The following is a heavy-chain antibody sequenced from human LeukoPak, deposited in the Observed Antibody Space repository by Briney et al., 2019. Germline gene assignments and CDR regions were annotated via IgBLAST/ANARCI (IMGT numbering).Heavy chain of an antibody. CDR1: GLTFTYYA. CDR3: AKVGSSGWYAMDV. Sequence: GGSLRLSCTASGLTFTYYAMTWVRQAPGKGLEWVSLISGSGCSAKYADSVKGRFIISRDNSKNTLFLQMNSLRAEDTAIYYCAKVGSSGWYAMDVWGRGTSVTVS. J-gene: IGHJ6*02. V-gene: IGHV3-23*01. CDR2: ISGSGCSA. D-gene: IGHD6-19*01.